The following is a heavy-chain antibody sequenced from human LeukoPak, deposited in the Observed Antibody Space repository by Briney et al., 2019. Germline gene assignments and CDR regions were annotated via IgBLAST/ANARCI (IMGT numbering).Heavy chain of an antibody. CDR1: GFTVSSNY. J-gene: IGHJ3*02. D-gene: IGHD3-16*01. Sequence: GGSLRLSCAASGFTVSSNYMSWVRQAPGKGLEWVSVIYSGGSTYYADSVKGRFTISRDNSKNTLYLQMNSLRAEDTAVYYCARELTSDAFDIWGQGTMVTVSS. CDR2: IYSGGST. V-gene: IGHV3-66*01. CDR3: ARELTSDAFDI.